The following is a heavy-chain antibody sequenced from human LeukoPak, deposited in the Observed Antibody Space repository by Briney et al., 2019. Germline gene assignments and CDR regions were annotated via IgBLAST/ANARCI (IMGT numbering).Heavy chain of an antibody. V-gene: IGHV3-23*01. CDR3: AKGTGTTFYYYYYMDV. Sequence: GGSLRLSCAASGFTFSSYAMSWVRQAPGKGLEWVSAISGSGGSTYYADSVKGRFTISRDNSKNTLYLQMNSLRAEDTAVYYCAKGTGTTFYYYYYMDVWCKGTTVTVSS. D-gene: IGHD1-7*01. CDR2: ISGSGGST. CDR1: GFTFSSYA. J-gene: IGHJ6*03.